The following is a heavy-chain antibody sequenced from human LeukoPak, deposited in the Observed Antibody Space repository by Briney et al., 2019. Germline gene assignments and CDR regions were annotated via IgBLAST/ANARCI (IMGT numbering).Heavy chain of an antibody. Sequence: SGGSLRLSCAASGFTFSSYGMHWVRQAPGKGLEWVAFIRYDGSNKYYADSVKGRFTISRDNSKNTLYLQMNSLRAEDTAVYYCAKDSDDGDYPYYMDVWGKGTTVTISS. CDR1: GFTFSSYG. D-gene: IGHD4-17*01. CDR2: IRYDGSNK. CDR3: AKDSDDGDYPYYMDV. V-gene: IGHV3-30*02. J-gene: IGHJ6*03.